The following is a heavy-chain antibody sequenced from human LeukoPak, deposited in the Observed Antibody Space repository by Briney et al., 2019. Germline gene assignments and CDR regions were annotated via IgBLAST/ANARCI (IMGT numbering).Heavy chain of an antibody. J-gene: IGHJ4*02. CDR3: ASFRDYYDSSGYSYFDY. D-gene: IGHD3-22*01. V-gene: IGHV1-2*02. CDR1: GYTFTGYY. CDR2: INPNSGGT. Sequence: ASVKVSCKASGYTFTGYYMHWVRQAPGQGLEWMGWINPNSGGTNYAQKFQGRVTMTRDTSISTVYMELSRLRSDDTAVYYCASFRDYYDSSGYSYFDYWGQGTLVTVSS.